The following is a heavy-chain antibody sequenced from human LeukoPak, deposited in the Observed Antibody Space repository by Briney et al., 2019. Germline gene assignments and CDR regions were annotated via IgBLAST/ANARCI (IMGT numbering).Heavy chain of an antibody. J-gene: IGHJ4*02. CDR1: GFTFSTYG. D-gene: IGHD3-10*01. V-gene: IGHV3-23*01. CDR2: ISGSGGST. Sequence: GGTLRLSCVASGFTFSTYGMSWVRQAPGKGLEWVSAISGSGGSTYYADSVKGRFTISRDNSKNTLYLQMNSLRAEDTAVYYCAKEMWGYYGSGSYFLPPFDYWGQGTLVTVSS. CDR3: AKEMWGYYGSGSYFLPPFDY.